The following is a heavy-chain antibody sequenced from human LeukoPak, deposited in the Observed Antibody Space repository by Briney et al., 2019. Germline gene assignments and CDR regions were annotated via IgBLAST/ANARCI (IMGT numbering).Heavy chain of an antibody. Sequence: PGGSLRLSCAASGFTFSSYAMSWVRQAPGKGLEWVSAISGSGGSTYYADSVKGRFTISRDNSKNTLYLQMNSLRAEDTAVYYCAKVLSGGYDFAGYYYGMDVRGQGTTVTVSS. CDR1: GFTFSSYA. V-gene: IGHV3-23*01. J-gene: IGHJ6*02. CDR3: AKVLSGGYDFAGYYYGMDV. D-gene: IGHD5-12*01. CDR2: ISGSGGST.